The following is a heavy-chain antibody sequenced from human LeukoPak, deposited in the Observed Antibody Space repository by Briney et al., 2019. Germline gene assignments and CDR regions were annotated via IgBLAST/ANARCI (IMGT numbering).Heavy chain of an antibody. CDR2: IYSGGST. V-gene: IGHV3-53*01. Sequence: GGSLRLSCAASGFTVSSNYMSWVRQAPGKGLEWVSVIYSGGSTYYADSVKGRFTISRDNSKNTLYLQMNSLRAEDTAMYYCAKDQGSIAVAGPNYWGQGTLVTVSS. CDR1: GFTVSSNY. D-gene: IGHD6-19*01. CDR3: AKDQGSIAVAGPNY. J-gene: IGHJ4*02.